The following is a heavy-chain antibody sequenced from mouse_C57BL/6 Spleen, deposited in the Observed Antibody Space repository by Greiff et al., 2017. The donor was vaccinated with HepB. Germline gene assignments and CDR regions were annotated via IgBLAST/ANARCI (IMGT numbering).Heavy chain of an antibody. V-gene: IGHV1-18*01. Sequence: EVQLQESGPELVKPGASVKIPCKASGYTFTDYNMDWVKQSHGKSLEWIGDINPNNGGTIYNQKFKGKATLTVDKSSSTAYMELRSLTSEDTAVYYCARPSYYGSSYLYWYFDVWGTGTTVTVSS. J-gene: IGHJ1*03. D-gene: IGHD1-1*01. CDR1: GYTFTDYN. CDR2: INPNNGGT. CDR3: ARPSYYGSSYLYWYFDV.